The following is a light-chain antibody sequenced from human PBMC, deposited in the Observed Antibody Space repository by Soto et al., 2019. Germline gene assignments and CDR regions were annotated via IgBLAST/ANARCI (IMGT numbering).Light chain of an antibody. CDR1: QGISSY. J-gene: IGKJ1*01. V-gene: IGKV1-8*01. Sequence: AIRMTQSPSSFSASTGDRVTITCRASQGISSYLAWYQQKPGKAPKLLIYAASTLQSGVPSRFSGSGSGTDFTLTISCLQPDDFATYYCQHYNSYPWTFGQGTKVDI. CDR3: QHYNSYPWT. CDR2: AAS.